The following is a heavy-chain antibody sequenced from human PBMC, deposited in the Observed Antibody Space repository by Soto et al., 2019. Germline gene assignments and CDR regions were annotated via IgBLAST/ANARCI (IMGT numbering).Heavy chain of an antibody. CDR2: ISGNGGCT. J-gene: IGHJ3*01. Sequence: PGRSLRLSCAASGFSFRYSAMSWVRQDPGKGLECVSGISGNGGCTYCADSVKGRFIISRDNPTATVALQMNTLRADAPPVYYCVRETKNAFDVWGQGTVVTVSS. CDR3: VRETKNAFDV. V-gene: IGHV3-23*01. CDR1: GFSFRYSA.